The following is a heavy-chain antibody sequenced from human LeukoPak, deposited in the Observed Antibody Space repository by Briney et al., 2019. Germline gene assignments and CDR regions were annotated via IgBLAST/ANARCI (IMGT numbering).Heavy chain of an antibody. V-gene: IGHV3-23*01. CDR1: AFTYGNYA. CDR3: AKGSDRSGSYYLDY. CDR2: LSGSGAST. D-gene: IGHD3-10*01. J-gene: IGHJ4*02. Sequence: PGGSLRLSCAASAFTYGNYAMNWLRQAPGKGLEWVSGLSGSGASTYYADSVKGRFTISRDNSKNTLYLQMNRLRAGYTAVYYCAKGSDRSGSYYLDYWGQGTLVTVSS.